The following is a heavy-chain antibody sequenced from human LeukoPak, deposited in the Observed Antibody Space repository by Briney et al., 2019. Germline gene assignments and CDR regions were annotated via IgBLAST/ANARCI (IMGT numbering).Heavy chain of an antibody. Sequence: SETLSLTCTVSGGSISSYYWSWIRQPPGKGLEWIGYIYYSGSTNYNPSLKSRVTISVDTSKNQFSLKLSSATAADTAVYYCARKTMIVVVNWFDPWGQGTLVTVSS. CDR1: GGSISSYY. CDR2: IYYSGST. D-gene: IGHD3-22*01. J-gene: IGHJ5*02. CDR3: ARKTMIVVVNWFDP. V-gene: IGHV4-59*13.